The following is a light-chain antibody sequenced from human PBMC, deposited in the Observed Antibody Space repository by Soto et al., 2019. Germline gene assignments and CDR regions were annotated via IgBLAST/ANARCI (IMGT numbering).Light chain of an antibody. CDR3: SSHTSITALV. CDR1: DSDIGGYDH. J-gene: IGLJ1*01. Sequence: QSALTQPASVSASPGQSIAISCTGTDSDIGGYDHVSWYQQHPGKAPKLLIYDVTNRPSGVSSRFSGSKAGRTASLTISGLQTEDEADYYCSSHTSITALVFGTGTKVTVL. V-gene: IGLV2-14*01. CDR2: DVT.